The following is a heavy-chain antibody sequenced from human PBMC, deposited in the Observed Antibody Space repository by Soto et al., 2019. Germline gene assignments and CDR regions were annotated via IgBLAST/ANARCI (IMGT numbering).Heavy chain of an antibody. V-gene: IGHV4-4*02. CDR2: IYHSGST. J-gene: IGHJ6*03. D-gene: IGHD2-15*01. Sequence: PSETLSLTCAVSSGSISSSNWWSWVRQPPGKGLEWIGEIYHSGSTNYNPSLKSRVTISVDKSKNQFSLKLSSVTAADTAVYYCAREGSGSSGPYYYYMDVWGKGTTVTVSS. CDR1: SGSISSSNW. CDR3: AREGSGSSGPYYYYMDV.